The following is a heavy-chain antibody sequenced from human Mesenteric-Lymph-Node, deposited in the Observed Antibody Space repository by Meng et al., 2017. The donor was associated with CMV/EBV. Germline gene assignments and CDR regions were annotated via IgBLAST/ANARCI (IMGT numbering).Heavy chain of an antibody. V-gene: IGHV3-30*02. CDR2: VWADGSKI. CDR3: AKAYYYYGMDV. Sequence: GESLKISCAASGFTFSSFGMHWVRQAPGKGLEWVSFVWADGSKIYYADSVKGRFTISRDISGSTLYLQMNSLRSDDAAVYYCAKAYYYYGMDVWGLGTTVTVSS. CDR1: GFTFSSFG. J-gene: IGHJ6*02.